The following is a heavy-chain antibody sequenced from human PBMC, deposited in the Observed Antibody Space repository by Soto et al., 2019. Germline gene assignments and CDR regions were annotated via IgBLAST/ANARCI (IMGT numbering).Heavy chain of an antibody. J-gene: IGHJ4*02. D-gene: IGHD3-10*01. CDR2: ISYDGSNK. CDR1: GFTFSSYA. V-gene: IGHV3-30-3*01. Sequence: GGSLRLSCAASGFTFSSYAMHWVRQAPGKGLEWVAVISYDGSNKYYADSVKGRFTISRDNPKNTLYLQMNSLRAEDTAVYYCASPYYYGSGSYAGTSISTFDYWGQGT. CDR3: ASPYYYGSGSYAGTSISTFDY.